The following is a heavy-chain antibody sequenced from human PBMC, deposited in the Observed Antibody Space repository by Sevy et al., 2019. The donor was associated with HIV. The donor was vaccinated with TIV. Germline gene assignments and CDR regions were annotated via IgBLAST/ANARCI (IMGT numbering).Heavy chain of an antibody. CDR1: GFTFRSYD. V-gene: IGHV3-13*01. CDR3: VRGGSDAFDF. CDR2: IGTSGDT. D-gene: IGHD3-10*01. J-gene: IGHJ3*01. Sequence: GGSLRLSCAASGFTFRSYDMHWVRQPTGKGLEWVSAIGTSGDTLYSDSVKGRFTISRENAKTSLYLQMNRLRVGDTAIYYCVRGGSDAFDFWGQGTMVTVSS.